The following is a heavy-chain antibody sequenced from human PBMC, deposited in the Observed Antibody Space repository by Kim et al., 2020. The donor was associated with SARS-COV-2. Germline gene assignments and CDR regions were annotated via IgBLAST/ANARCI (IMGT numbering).Heavy chain of an antibody. J-gene: IGHJ4*02. D-gene: IGHD2-21*02. Sequence: GGSLRLSCAASGFTFSSYAMHWVRQAPGKGLEWVAVISYDGSNKYYADSVKGRFTISRDNSKNTLYLQMNSLRAEDTAVYYCASPVFVVTAIESMRRDYWGQGTLVTVSS. CDR2: ISYDGSNK. V-gene: IGHV3-30*04. CDR1: GFTFSSYA. CDR3: ASPVFVVTAIESMRRDY.